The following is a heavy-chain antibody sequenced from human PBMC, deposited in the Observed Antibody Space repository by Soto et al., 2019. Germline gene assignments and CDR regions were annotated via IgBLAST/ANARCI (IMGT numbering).Heavy chain of an antibody. CDR2: ISHDGNSH. Sequence: PGGSLRLSCEGSGFSFSNYGIHWVRQAPGKGLEWVAVISHDGNSHHLADSVRGRFTISRDNSKNTVFLNMTSLRREDSAVYHCVKAQERSAQYFAVVITAFDFWGQGTMVTVS. V-gene: IGHV3-30*18. CDR1: GFSFSNYG. D-gene: IGHD3-22*01. J-gene: IGHJ3*01. CDR3: VKAQERSAQYFAVVITAFDF.